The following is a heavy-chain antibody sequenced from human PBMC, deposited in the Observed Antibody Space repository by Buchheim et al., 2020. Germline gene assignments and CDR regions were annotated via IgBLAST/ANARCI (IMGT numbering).Heavy chain of an antibody. CDR2: INPSGGST. CDR3: ARTEISMVRGVITTNYYYGMDV. J-gene: IGHJ6*02. D-gene: IGHD3-10*01. V-gene: IGHV1-46*01. CDR1: GYTFTSYY. Sequence: QVQLVQSGAEVKKPGASVKVSCKASGYTFTSYYMHWVRQAPGQGLEWMGIINPSGGSTSYAQKFQGRVTMTRDTSTSTVYMELSSLRSEDTAVYYCARTEISMVRGVITTNYYYGMDVWGQGTT.